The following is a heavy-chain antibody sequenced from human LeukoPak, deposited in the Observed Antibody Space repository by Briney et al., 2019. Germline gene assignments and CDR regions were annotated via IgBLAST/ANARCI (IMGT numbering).Heavy chain of an antibody. CDR1: GCSISSYY. V-gene: IGHV4-59*01. CDR3: ARGDGYNEGNYFDY. Sequence: SETLSLTCTVSGCSISSYYWSWIRQPPGKGLEWIGYIYYSGSTNYNPSLKSRVTISVDTSKNQFSLKLSSVTAADTAVYYCARGDGYNEGNYFDYWGQGTLVTVSS. D-gene: IGHD5-24*01. J-gene: IGHJ4*02. CDR2: IYYSGST.